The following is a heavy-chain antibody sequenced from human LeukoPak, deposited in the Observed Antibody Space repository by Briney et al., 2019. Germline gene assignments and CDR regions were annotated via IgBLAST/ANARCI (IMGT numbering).Heavy chain of an antibody. J-gene: IGHJ6*02. CDR1: GFTFSSYA. D-gene: IGHD3-10*01. CDR2: ISSNGGST. V-gene: IGHV3-64*04. Sequence: GGSLRLSCSASGFTFSSYAMHWVRQAPGKGLEYVSAISSNGGSTYYADSVKGRFTISRDNSKNTLYLQMNSLRAEDTAVYYCAKVGGEPTMVRGVTEYYYYGMDVWGQGTTVTVSS. CDR3: AKVGGEPTMVRGVTEYYYYGMDV.